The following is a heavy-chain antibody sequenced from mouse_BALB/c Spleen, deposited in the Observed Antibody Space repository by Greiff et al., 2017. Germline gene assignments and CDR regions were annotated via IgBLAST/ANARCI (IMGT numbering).Heavy chain of an antibody. J-gene: IGHJ2*01. CDR3: SYGNYLDY. Sequence: QVQLQQPGAELVKPGASVKLSCKASGYTFTSYWMHWVKQRPGQGLEWIGEIDPSDSYTNYNQKFKGKATLTVDKSSSTAYMQLSSLTSEDSAVYYCSYGNYLDYWGQGTTLTVSS. CDR2: IDPSDSYT. D-gene: IGHD2-1*01. V-gene: IGHV1-69*02. CDR1: GYTFTSYW.